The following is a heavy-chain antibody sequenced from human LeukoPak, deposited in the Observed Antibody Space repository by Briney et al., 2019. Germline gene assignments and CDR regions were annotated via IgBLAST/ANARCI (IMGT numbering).Heavy chain of an antibody. CDR1: GFTFSNHW. Sequence: GGSLRLSCAASGFTFSNHWMHWVRQAPGKGLVWVSRIDEGGSNAMYADSVKGRFSISRDNAKNTVNLQMNSLRAEDTGVHYCIRDEALWRLDYWGQGTLVTVSS. V-gene: IGHV3-74*03. J-gene: IGHJ4*02. CDR3: IRDEALWRLDY. CDR2: IDEGGSNA. D-gene: IGHD2-21*01.